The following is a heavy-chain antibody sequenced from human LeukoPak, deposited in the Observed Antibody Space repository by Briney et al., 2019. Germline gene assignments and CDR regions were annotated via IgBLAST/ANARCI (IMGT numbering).Heavy chain of an antibody. Sequence: ASVKVSCKSSGYTFTGYYMHWVRQAPGQGLEWMGWINPNSGGTNYAQNFQGRVTMSRDTSISTAYMELSRLRSDDTAVYYCARGRTGTKRDYAFDIWGQGTMVTVSS. CDR3: ARGRTGTKRDYAFDI. V-gene: IGHV1-2*02. D-gene: IGHD1-1*01. J-gene: IGHJ3*02. CDR1: GYTFTGYY. CDR2: INPNSGGT.